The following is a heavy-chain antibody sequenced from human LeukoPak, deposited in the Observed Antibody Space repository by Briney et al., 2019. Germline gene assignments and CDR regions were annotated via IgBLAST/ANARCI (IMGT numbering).Heavy chain of an antibody. J-gene: IGHJ4*02. V-gene: IGHV3-7*03. D-gene: IGHD3-10*01. CDR1: GFTFSRRG. CDR2: IKEDGSQK. Sequence: GGSLRLSCSASGFTFSRRGMSWVRQAPGKGLEWLANIKEDGSQKYYGDSVKGRFTISRDNAENSLYLQLNSLRAEDTAMYYCAGDRGYLQFDYWGQGTLVTVSS. CDR3: AGDRGYLQFDY.